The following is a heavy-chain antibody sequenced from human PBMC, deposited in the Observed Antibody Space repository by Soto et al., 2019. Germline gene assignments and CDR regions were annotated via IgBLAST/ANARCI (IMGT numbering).Heavy chain of an antibody. CDR1: GSTFSIYS. Sequence: EVQLVESGGGLVQPGGSLRLSCAAAGSTFSIYSMNWVRQAPGKGLEWFSYINSDTLTIKYSDSVKGRYTISRDNAKNSLYLQMNVLRDDDTAVYFCARSVEGHFDYWGQGTVVTVSS. CDR3: ARSVEGHFDY. D-gene: IGHD6-19*01. CDR2: INSDTLTI. V-gene: IGHV3-48*02. J-gene: IGHJ4*02.